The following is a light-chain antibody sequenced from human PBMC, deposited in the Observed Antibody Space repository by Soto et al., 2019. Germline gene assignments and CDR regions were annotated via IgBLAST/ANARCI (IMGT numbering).Light chain of an antibody. CDR1: QSLLYSNGYNY. V-gene: IGKV2-28*01. CDR2: LGS. CDR3: MQARHIPFT. J-gene: IGKJ3*01. Sequence: DVVMTQSPLSLPVTPGEPASISCRSSQSLLYSNGYNYLDWYLQKPGQSPQLLIYLGSNRASGVPDRFSGSGSGTDFRLKISRVEPEDVGVYYCMQARHIPFTFGPGTKVHIK.